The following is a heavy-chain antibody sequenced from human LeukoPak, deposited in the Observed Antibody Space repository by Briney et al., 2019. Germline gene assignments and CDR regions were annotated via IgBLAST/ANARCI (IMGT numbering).Heavy chain of an antibody. J-gene: IGHJ4*02. D-gene: IGHD1-26*01. Sequence: SETLSLTCTVSGGSISSYYWSWIRQPPGKGLEWIGYINYSGSTNYNPSFKSRVTISVDTSKNQFSLKLSSVTAADTAVYFCATGVGSYAYYWGQGTLVTVSS. CDR3: ATGVGSYAYY. CDR1: GGSISSYY. V-gene: IGHV4-59*08. CDR2: INYSGST.